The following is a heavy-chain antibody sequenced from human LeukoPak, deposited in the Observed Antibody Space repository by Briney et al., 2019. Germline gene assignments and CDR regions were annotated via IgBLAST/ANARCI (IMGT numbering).Heavy chain of an antibody. J-gene: IGHJ4*02. CDR2: IYYSGST. D-gene: IGHD3-10*01. V-gene: IGHV4-59*01. CDR3: ARVNRLLIDY. CDR1: GGSISGYY. Sequence: SETLSLTCTVSGGSISGYYWSWIRQPPGKGLEWIGYIYYSGSTNYNPSLKSRVTISVDTSKNQFSLKLSSVTAADTAVYYCARVNRLLIDYWGQGTLVTVSS.